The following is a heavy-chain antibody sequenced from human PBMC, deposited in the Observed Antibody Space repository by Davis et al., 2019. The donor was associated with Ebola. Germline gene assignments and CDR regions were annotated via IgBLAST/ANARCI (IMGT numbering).Heavy chain of an antibody. D-gene: IGHD1-26*01. V-gene: IGHV3-9*01. CDR1: GFTFKDYA. J-gene: IGHJ4*02. CDR3: AKVGGGSYHQIDS. CDR2: ITWNSGTM. Sequence: PGGSLRLSCAASGFTFKDYAMHWVRQAPGKGLEWVSGITWNSGTMGYADSVKGRFTISRDNAKNSLYLQMNSLRVEDTAFYYCAKVGGGSYHQIDSWGQGTLVTVSS.